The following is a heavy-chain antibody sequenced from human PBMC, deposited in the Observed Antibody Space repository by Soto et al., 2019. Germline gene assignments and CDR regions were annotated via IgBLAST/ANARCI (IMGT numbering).Heavy chain of an antibody. J-gene: IGHJ4*02. CDR2: ISSSSSYI. Sequence: GGSPRLSCAASGFTFSSYSMNWVRQDPGKGLEWVSSISSSSSYIYYADSVKGRFTISRDNAKNSLYLQMNSLRAEDTAVYYCARDIRTYYYDSSGYLAPDYWGQGTLVTVSS. CDR3: ARDIRTYYYDSSGYLAPDY. CDR1: GFTFSSYS. D-gene: IGHD3-22*01. V-gene: IGHV3-21*01.